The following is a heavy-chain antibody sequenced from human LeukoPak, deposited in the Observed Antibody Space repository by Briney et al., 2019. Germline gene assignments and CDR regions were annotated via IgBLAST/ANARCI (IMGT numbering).Heavy chain of an antibody. D-gene: IGHD6-19*01. CDR1: GIIFSSYG. V-gene: IGHV3-30*02. Sequence: GGSLRLSCAVSGIIFSSYGIHWVRQAPGKGLEWVAFIRYDGTNKYYADSVKGRFTISRDYSKNTLYLQMNSLRAEDTAVYYCAKVGSGWYGVDYWGQGTLVTVSS. CDR3: AKVGSGWYGVDY. J-gene: IGHJ4*02. CDR2: IRYDGTNK.